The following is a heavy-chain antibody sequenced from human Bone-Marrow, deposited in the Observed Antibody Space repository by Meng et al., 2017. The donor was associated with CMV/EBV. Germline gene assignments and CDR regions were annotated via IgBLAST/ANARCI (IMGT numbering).Heavy chain of an antibody. CDR2: IYYSGST. V-gene: IGHV4-59*01. Sequence: GSLRLSCTVSGGSISSYYWSWIRQPPGKGLEWIGYIYYSGSTNYNPSLKSRVTISVDTSKNQFSLKLSSVTAADTAVYYCARVNWNEGTLPFHPWAQGPLVHVSS. D-gene: IGHD1-1*01. CDR1: GGSISSYY. J-gene: IGHJ5*02. CDR3: ARVNWNEGTLPFHP.